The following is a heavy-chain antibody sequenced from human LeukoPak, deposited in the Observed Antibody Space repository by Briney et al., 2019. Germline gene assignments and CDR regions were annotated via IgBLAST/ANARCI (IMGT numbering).Heavy chain of an antibody. CDR2: IKRDGSQK. D-gene: IGHD1-1*01. CDR1: GFIFSSSW. Sequence: PGGSLRLSCAASGFIFSSSWMGWVRQAPGKGLEWVAHIKRDGSQKYYLDSVKGRFTISRDNAKNSLYLQMNSLRVEDTAVYYCARLGLEVGGPNWFDPWGQGTLVTVSS. V-gene: IGHV3-7*01. CDR3: ARLGLEVGGPNWFDP. J-gene: IGHJ5*02.